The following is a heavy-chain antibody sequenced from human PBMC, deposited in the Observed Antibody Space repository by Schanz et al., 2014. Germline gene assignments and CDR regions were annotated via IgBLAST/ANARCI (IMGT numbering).Heavy chain of an antibody. Sequence: QVQLVQSGDEVKKPGASVKVSCKTSGYTFSDYGISWVRQAPGQGLEWMGWISPYNGNTNYAQKLQGRVTMTADTSTSTAYMDLSSLRSDDTAVYYCARDRLECGAECYSVEVFEIWGQGTLVIVSS. V-gene: IGHV1-18*01. CDR1: GYTFSDYG. CDR3: ARDRLECGAECYSVEVFEI. D-gene: IGHD2-21*01. J-gene: IGHJ4*02. CDR2: ISPYNGNT.